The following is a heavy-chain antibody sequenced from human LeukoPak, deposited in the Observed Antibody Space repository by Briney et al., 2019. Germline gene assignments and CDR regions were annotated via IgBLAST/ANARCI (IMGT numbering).Heavy chain of an antibody. CDR2: IWYDGSNK. CDR1: GFTFSSYG. Sequence: GGSLRLSCAASGFTFSSYGMHWVRQAPGKGLEWAAVIWYDGSNKYYADSVKGRFTISRDNSKNTLYLQMNSLRAEDTAVYYCARDATRAPYYFDYWGQGTLVTVSS. J-gene: IGHJ4*02. CDR3: ARDATRAPYYFDY. V-gene: IGHV3-33*01.